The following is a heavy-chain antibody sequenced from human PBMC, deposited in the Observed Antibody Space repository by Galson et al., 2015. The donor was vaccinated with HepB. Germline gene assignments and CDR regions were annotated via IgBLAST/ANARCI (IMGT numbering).Heavy chain of an antibody. D-gene: IGHD2-2*01. CDR1: GGTFSSYA. Sequence: SVKVSCKASGGTFSSYAISWVRQAPGQGLEWMGRIIPILGIANYAQKFQGRVTITANKSTSTAYMELSSLRSEDTAVYYCARDYRAEDEVPYCSSTSCVLGYWGQGPLVTVSS. CDR2: IIPILGIA. CDR3: ARDYRAEDEVPYCSSTSCVLGY. V-gene: IGHV1-69*04. J-gene: IGHJ4*02.